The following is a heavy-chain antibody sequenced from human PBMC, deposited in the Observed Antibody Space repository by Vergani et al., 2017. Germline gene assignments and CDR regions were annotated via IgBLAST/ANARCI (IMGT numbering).Heavy chain of an antibody. D-gene: IGHD1-14*01. Sequence: QVQLQESGPGLVKPSQTLSLTCTVSGGSISSGGYYWSWIRQHPGKGLGWIGYIYYSGSTYYNPSLKSRVTISVDTSKDQFSLKLSSVTAADTAVYYCARGAPRDRVRFDYWGQGTLVTVSS. V-gene: IGHV4-31*03. CDR3: ARGAPRDRVRFDY. J-gene: IGHJ4*02. CDR1: GGSISSGGYY. CDR2: IYYSGST.